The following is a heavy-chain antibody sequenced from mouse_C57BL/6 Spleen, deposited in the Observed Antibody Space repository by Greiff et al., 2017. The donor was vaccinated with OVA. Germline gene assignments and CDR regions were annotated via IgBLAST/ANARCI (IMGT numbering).Heavy chain of an antibody. CDR2: IYPGDGDT. CDR3: ARSIYYDYDYYAMDY. J-gene: IGHJ4*01. D-gene: IGHD2-4*01. V-gene: IGHV1-82*01. Sequence: QVQLQQSGPELVKPGASVKISCKASGYAFSSSWMNWVKQRPGKGLEWIGRIYPGDGDTNYNGKFKGKATLTADKSSSTAYMQLSSLTSEDSAVYFCARSIYYDYDYYAMDYWGQGTSVTVSS. CDR1: GYAFSSSW.